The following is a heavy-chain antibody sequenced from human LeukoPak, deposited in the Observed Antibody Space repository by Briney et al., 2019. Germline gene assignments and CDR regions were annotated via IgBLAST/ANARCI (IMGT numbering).Heavy chain of an antibody. CDR2: IYDSGST. CDR3: ARGPAYYYYGMDV. J-gene: IGHJ6*02. V-gene: IGHV4-59*01. D-gene: IGHD1-14*01. CDR1: GGSISSYY. Sequence: SETLSLICTVSGGSISSYYWSWIRQPPGKGLEWIGHIYDSGSTNYNPSLKSRVTISVDTSENQFSMKMSSVTAADTAVYFCARGPAYYYYGMDVWGQGATVTVSS.